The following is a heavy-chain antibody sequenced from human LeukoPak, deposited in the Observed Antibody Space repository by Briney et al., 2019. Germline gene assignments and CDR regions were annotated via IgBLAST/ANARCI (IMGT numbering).Heavy chain of an antibody. Sequence: GSLRLSCAASGFTFSSYGMHWVRQAPGKGLEWVAVISYDGSNKYYADSMKGRFTISRDNSKNTLYLQMNSLRAEDTAVYYCTYAKRHWGQGTLVTVSS. CDR2: ISYDGSNK. V-gene: IGHV3-30*03. J-gene: IGHJ4*02. CDR1: GFTFSSYG. D-gene: IGHD4-17*01. CDR3: TYAKRH.